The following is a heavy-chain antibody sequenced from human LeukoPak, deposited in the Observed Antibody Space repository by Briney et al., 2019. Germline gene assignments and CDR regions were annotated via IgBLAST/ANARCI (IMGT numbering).Heavy chain of an antibody. D-gene: IGHD5-24*01. Sequence: SETLSLTCTVSGGSISSYYWSWIRQPPGKGLEWTGYFYNSGSTNYNPSLKSRVTISVDTSKNQFSLKLSSVTAADTAVYYCARVRDGYKNAFDIWGQGTMVTVSS. V-gene: IGHV4-59*12. CDR1: GGSISSYY. CDR2: FYNSGST. J-gene: IGHJ3*02. CDR3: ARVRDGYKNAFDI.